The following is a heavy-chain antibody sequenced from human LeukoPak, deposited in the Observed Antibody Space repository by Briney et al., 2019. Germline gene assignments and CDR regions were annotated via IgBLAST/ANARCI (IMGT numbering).Heavy chain of an antibody. CDR2: ISSSSSYI. CDR1: GFTFSSYS. Sequence: GGSLRLSCAASGFTFSSYSMNWVRQAPGKGLEWVSSISSSSSYIYYADSVKGRFTISRDNAKNSLYLQMNSLRAEDTAVYYCARGFADFVWGSYPSSYWGQGILVTVSS. V-gene: IGHV3-21*01. D-gene: IGHD3-16*02. CDR3: ARGFADFVWGSYPSSY. J-gene: IGHJ4*02.